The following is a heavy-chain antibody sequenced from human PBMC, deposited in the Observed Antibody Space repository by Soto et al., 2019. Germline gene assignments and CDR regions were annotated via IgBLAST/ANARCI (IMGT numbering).Heavy chain of an antibody. Sequence: GGSLRLSCAASGFTFSSYAMHWVRQAPGKGLEWVALILYDGSNKYYADSVKGRLIISRDNSKNTLYMQMSSLGVEDTAVYYCAREAYSSSSGDYYGMDVWGQGTTVTVSS. CDR2: ILYDGSNK. D-gene: IGHD6-6*01. V-gene: IGHV3-30-3*01. J-gene: IGHJ6*02. CDR1: GFTFSSYA. CDR3: AREAYSSSSGDYYGMDV.